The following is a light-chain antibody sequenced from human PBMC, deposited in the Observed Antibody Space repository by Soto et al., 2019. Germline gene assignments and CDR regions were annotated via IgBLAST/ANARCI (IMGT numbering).Light chain of an antibody. Sequence: DIQLTQSPSFLSACVGDRVTITCRASQGISSYLAWYQQKPGKAPKLLIYAASTLQSGVPSRFSGSGSVTEFTLTNSSLQPEDFATYYYQNFNSYPRTFGQAIKLEIK. J-gene: IGKJ2*01. CDR1: QGISSY. CDR3: QNFNSYPRT. V-gene: IGKV1-9*01. CDR2: AAS.